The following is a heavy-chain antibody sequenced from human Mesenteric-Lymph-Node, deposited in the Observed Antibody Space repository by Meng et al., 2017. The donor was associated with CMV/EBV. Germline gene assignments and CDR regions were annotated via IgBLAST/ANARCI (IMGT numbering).Heavy chain of an antibody. J-gene: IGHJ4*02. CDR1: GFTFDDYA. CDR2: INWNSGSI. CDR3: ARDIHFDFWSATSPLDY. V-gene: IGHV3-9*01. Sequence: SLKISCAASGFTFDDYAMHWVRQVPGKGLEWVSGINWNSGSIGYADSVKGRFTTSRDNAQNSRFLQMNSLRPEDTALYYCARDIHFDFWSATSPLDYWGQGTLVTVSS. D-gene: IGHD3-3*01.